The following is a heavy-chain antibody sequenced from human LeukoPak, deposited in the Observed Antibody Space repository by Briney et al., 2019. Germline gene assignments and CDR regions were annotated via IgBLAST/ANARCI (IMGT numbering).Heavy chain of an antibody. J-gene: IGHJ4*02. CDR2: ISYDGSNK. CDR1: GFTFSSYG. Sequence: GGSLRLSCAASGFTFSSYGMHWVRQAPGKGLEWVAVISYDGSNKYYADSVKGRFTISRDNSKNTLYLQMNSLRAEDTAVYYCARDGGYSYGSTPDYWGQGTLVTVSS. V-gene: IGHV3-30*03. CDR3: ARDGGYSYGSTPDY. D-gene: IGHD5-18*01.